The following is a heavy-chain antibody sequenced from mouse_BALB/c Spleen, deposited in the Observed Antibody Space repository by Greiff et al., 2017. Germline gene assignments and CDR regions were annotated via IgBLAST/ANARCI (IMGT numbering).Heavy chain of an antibody. Sequence: QVQLQQPGAELVKPGTSVKLSCKASGYNFTSYWINWVKLRPGQGLEWIGDIYPGSGSTNYNEKFKSKATLTVDTSSSTAYMQLSSLASEDSALYYCARWGNYGAYWGQGTLVTGSA. CDR1: GYNFTSYW. CDR2: IYPGSGST. D-gene: IGHD2-1*01. V-gene: IGHV1-55*01. J-gene: IGHJ3*01. CDR3: ARWGNYGAY.